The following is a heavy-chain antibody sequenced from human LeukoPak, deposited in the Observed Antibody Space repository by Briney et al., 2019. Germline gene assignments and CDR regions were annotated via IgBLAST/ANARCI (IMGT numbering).Heavy chain of an antibody. CDR3: ARGGGPYGDYYWYFDL. D-gene: IGHD4-17*01. Sequence: ASVKVSCKASGGTFSSYAISWVRQAPGQGLEWMGWINPNSGGTTYAQKFQGRVTMTRDTSISTVYMELSRLRSDDTAVYYCARGGGPYGDYYWYFDLWGRGTLVTVSS. CDR1: GGTFSSYA. J-gene: IGHJ2*01. CDR2: INPNSGGT. V-gene: IGHV1-2*02.